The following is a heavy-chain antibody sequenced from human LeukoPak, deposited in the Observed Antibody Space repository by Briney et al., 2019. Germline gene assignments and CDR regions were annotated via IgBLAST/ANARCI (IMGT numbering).Heavy chain of an antibody. D-gene: IGHD1-26*01. CDR3: ATLHQELPLDY. V-gene: IGHV3-23*01. Sequence: GGSLRLSCAASGFTFSNYAMSWVRQAPGKGLEWVSAISGSSGSTYYADSVKGRFTISRDNSKNTLYLQMNSLRAEDTAVYYCATLHQELPLDYWGQGTLVTVSS. CDR2: ISGSSGST. J-gene: IGHJ4*02. CDR1: GFTFSNYA.